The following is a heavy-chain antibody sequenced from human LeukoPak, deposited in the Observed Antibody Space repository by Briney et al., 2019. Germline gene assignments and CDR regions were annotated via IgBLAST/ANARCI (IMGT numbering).Heavy chain of an antibody. CDR3: ARQYSGYLRNWFDP. CDR2: IIPIFGTT. Sequence: SVKVSCKASGGTFRSYAISWVRQAPRQGLEWMGGIIPIFGTTNYAQNFQGRVTITADESTSTAYMELSSLRSEDTAVYYCARQYSGYLRNWFDPWGQGTLVTVSS. D-gene: IGHD5-12*01. V-gene: IGHV1-69*13. J-gene: IGHJ5*02. CDR1: GGTFRSYA.